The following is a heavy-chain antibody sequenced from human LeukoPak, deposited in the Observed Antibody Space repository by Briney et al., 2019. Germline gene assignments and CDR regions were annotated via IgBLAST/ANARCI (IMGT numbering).Heavy chain of an antibody. CDR2: IYPRDSET. Sequence: GESLKIPCKGSGYSFTSDWIGWLRQMPGKGLEWMGIIYPRDSETRYSPSFQGQVTISADTSISTAYLQWSSLQASDTAMYYCARFADSSGYYDYWGQGTLVTVSS. CDR1: GYSFTSDW. D-gene: IGHD3-22*01. CDR3: ARFADSSGYYDY. V-gene: IGHV5-51*01. J-gene: IGHJ4*02.